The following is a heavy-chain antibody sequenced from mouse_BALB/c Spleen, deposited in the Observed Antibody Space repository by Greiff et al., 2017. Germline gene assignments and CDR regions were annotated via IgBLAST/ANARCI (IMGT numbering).Heavy chain of an antibody. CDR1: GFTFSSYW. CDR3: TTSGTLRYFDV. V-gene: IGHV6-6*02. J-gene: IGHJ1*01. Sequence: EVKLMESGGGLVQPGGSMKLSCVASGFTFSSYWMSWVRQSPEKGLEWVAEIRLKSDNYATHYAESVKGKFTISRDDSKSRLYLQMNSLRAEDTGIYYCTTSGTLRYFDVWGAGTTVTVSS. D-gene: IGHD4-1*01. CDR2: IRLKSDNYAT.